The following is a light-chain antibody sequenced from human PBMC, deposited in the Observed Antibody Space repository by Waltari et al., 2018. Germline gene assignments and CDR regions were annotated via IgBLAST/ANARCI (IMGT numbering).Light chain of an antibody. CDR2: GAS. CDR3: QQYGSSPGYT. V-gene: IGKV3-20*01. J-gene: IGKJ2*01. CDR1: PSVSSSY. Sequence: ELVLTQSPGTLSLSPGERATLSCRASPSVSSSYLAWYQQKPGHAPRLLFYGASSRATGIPDRFSGSGSGTDFTLTISRLEPEDFAVYYCQQYGSSPGYTFGQGTKLEIK.